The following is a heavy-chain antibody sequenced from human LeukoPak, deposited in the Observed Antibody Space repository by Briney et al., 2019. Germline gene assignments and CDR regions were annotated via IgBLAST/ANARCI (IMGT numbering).Heavy chain of an antibody. V-gene: IGHV1-2*02. CDR3: ARDSIAARQLSY. CDR1: GYTFTAYY. Sequence: ASVKVSCKASGYTFTAYYMHWVRQAPGQGLEWMGWINPNSGGTKYAQKFQGRVTMTRDTSIGTVYMELSRLRSDDTAVYYCARDSIAARQLSYWVQGTLVTVSS. D-gene: IGHD6-6*01. CDR2: INPNSGGT. J-gene: IGHJ4*02.